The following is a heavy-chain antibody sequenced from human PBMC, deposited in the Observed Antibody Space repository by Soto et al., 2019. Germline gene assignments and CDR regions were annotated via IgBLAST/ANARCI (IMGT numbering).Heavy chain of an antibody. CDR3: ARVDSGSSPHYYYYGMDV. D-gene: IGHD1-26*01. Sequence: ASVKVSCKASGYTFTSYGISWVRQAPGQGLEWMGWISAYNGNTNYAQKFQGRVTITTDESTSTAYMELRSLRSEDTAVYYCARVDSGSSPHYYYYGMDVWGQGTTVTVSS. CDR2: ISAYNGNT. V-gene: IGHV1-18*01. CDR1: GYTFTSYG. J-gene: IGHJ6*02.